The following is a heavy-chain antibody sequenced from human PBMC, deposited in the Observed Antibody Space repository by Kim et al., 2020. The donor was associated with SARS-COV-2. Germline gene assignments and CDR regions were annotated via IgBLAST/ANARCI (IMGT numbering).Heavy chain of an antibody. V-gene: IGHV4-59*13. CDR2: IYYSGST. D-gene: IGHD2-2*02. CDR3: ARRALGYCSSTSCYSAMDV. Sequence: SETLSLTCTVSGGSISSYYWSWIRQPPGKGLEWIGYIYYSGSTNYNASLKSRVTISVDTSKNQFSLKLSSVTAADTAVYYCARRALGYCSSTSCYSAMDVWGQGTTVTVSS. J-gene: IGHJ6*02. CDR1: GGSISSYY.